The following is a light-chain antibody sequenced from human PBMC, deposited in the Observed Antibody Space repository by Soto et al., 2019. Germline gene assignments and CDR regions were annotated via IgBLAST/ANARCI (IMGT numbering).Light chain of an antibody. V-gene: IGKV1-5*01. J-gene: IGKJ1*01. CDR1: QSISSR. Sequence: DIQMTQSPSSLSASVGDRVTITCRASQSISSRLAWFQQKPGKAPKLLIYDASSLESGVPQRFSGSGSGTEFTLTISSLQTDDFSTYYCQQYHSYWTFGQGTKVDIK. CDR2: DAS. CDR3: QQYHSYWT.